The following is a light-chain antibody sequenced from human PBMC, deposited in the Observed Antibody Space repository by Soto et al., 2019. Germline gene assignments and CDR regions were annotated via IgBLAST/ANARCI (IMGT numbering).Light chain of an antibody. J-gene: IGKJ1*01. V-gene: IGKV3-15*01. CDR2: GAS. Sequence: EIVLTQSPTALSLSRGARGTLSCRASQSICLAIAWYQHKPGQAPRLLIYGASTRATGIPARFSGSGSGTEFTLTISSLQHEELAVYDCQQYNNWPWTFGHGTQVDIK. CDR3: QQYNNWPWT. CDR1: QSICLA.